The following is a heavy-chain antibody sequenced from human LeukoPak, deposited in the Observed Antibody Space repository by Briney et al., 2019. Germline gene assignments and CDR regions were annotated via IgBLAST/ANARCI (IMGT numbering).Heavy chain of an antibody. CDR2: ISTYNGNT. D-gene: IGHD3-10*01. CDR3: ARQSAITMVRGVYEY. V-gene: IGHV1-18*01. Sequence: ASVRVSCKASGYTFTSYGISWVRQAPGQGLEWMGWISTYNGNTNYAQKLQGRVTMTTDTSTSTAYMELRSLRPDDTALYYCARQSAITMVRGVYEYWGQGTLVTVSS. CDR1: GYTFTSYG. J-gene: IGHJ4*02.